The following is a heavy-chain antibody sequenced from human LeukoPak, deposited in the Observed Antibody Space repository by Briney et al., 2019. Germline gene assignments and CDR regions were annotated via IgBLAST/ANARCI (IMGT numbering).Heavy chain of an antibody. D-gene: IGHD3-9*01. Sequence: ASVKVSCKVSGYTLTELSMHWLRQAPGKGLEWMGGFDPEDGETIYAQKFQGRVTMTEDTSTDTAYMELSSLRSEDTAVYYCATLGYFDWFFDYWGQGTLVTVSS. CDR3: ATLGYFDWFFDY. V-gene: IGHV1-24*01. CDR1: GYTLTELS. J-gene: IGHJ4*02. CDR2: FDPEDGET.